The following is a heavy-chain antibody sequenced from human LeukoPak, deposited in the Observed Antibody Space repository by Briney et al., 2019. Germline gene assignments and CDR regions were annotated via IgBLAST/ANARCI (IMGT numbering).Heavy chain of an antibody. CDR2: IIPIFGTA. V-gene: IGHV1-69*13. D-gene: IGHD3-10*01. CDR1: GGTFSSYA. CDR3: ARAALRNYGSESYYYYYYMDV. Sequence: EASVTVSCKASGGTFSSYAISWVRQAPGQGLEWMGGIIPIFGTANYAQKFQGRVTITADESTSTAYMELSSLRSEDTAVYYCARAALRNYGSESYYYYYYMDVWGKGTTVTISS. J-gene: IGHJ6*03.